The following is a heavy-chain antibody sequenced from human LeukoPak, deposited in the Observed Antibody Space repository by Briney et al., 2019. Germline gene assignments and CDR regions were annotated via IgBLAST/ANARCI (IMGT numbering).Heavy chain of an antibody. D-gene: IGHD1-1*01. Sequence: AGGSLRLSCAASGFTFSSHGMHWVRQAPCKGLEWVAFIRYDRSTEYYADSVKGRFTISRDDSKDTLFLQMNSLRAEDTALYYCVRKPIGSTPTDFWGQGTLVTVSS. J-gene: IGHJ4*02. CDR3: VRKPIGSTPTDF. V-gene: IGHV3-30*02. CDR1: GFTFSSHG. CDR2: IRYDRSTE.